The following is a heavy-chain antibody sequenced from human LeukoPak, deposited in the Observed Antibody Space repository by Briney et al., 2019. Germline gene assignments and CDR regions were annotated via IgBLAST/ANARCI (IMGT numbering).Heavy chain of an antibody. CDR2: ISGSGGST. CDR3: AGSGIVVPRFDY. D-gene: IGHD3-22*01. J-gene: IGHJ4*02. V-gene: IGHV3-23*01. CDR1: GFTVSSNY. Sequence: GGSLRLSCAASGFTVSSNYMSWVRQAPGKGLEWVSAISGSGGSTYYADSVKGRFTISRDNSKNTLYLQMNSLRAEDTAVYYCAGSGIVVPRFDYWGQGTLVTVSS.